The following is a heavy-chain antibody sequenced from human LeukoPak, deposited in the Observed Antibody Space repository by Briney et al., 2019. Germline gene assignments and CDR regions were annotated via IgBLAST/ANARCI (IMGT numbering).Heavy chain of an antibody. V-gene: IGHV4-61*02. Sequence: SSETLSLTCTVSGGSISSSSYYWSWIRQPAGKGLEWIGRIYTSGSTNYNPSLKSRVTMSVDTSKNQFSLKLSSVTAADTAVYYCARVLGPSYYGSGSYARYWFDPWGQGTLVTVSS. CDR2: IYTSGST. D-gene: IGHD3-10*01. CDR3: ARVLGPSYYGSGSYARYWFDP. J-gene: IGHJ5*02. CDR1: GGSISSSSYY.